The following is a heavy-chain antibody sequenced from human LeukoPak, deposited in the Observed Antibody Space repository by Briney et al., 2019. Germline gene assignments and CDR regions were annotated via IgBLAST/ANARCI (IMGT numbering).Heavy chain of an antibody. V-gene: IGHV1-18*01. CDR3: ARPGYYDILTGRPEGPTYGMDV. Sequence: ASVKVSCKASGYTFTSYGISWVRQAPGQGLEWMGWISAYNGNTNYAQKLQGRVTMTTDTSTSTAYVELRSLRSDDTAVYYCARPGYYDILTGRPEGPTYGMDVWGQGTTVTVSS. D-gene: IGHD3-9*01. J-gene: IGHJ6*02. CDR1: GYTFTSYG. CDR2: ISAYNGNT.